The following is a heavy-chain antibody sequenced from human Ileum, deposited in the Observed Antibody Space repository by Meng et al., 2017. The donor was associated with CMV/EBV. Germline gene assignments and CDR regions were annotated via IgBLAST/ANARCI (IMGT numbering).Heavy chain of an antibody. Sequence: SGYTFTDNNIYWMRQAPGQGHEWVGWINPKSSGPIYAQKFQGRVTMTADTSITTAYMELKRLGSDDTAMYYCARRYCTGGSCYPDYWGQGALVTVSS. V-gene: IGHV1-2*02. CDR2: INPKSSGP. J-gene: IGHJ4*02. CDR3: ARRYCTGGSCYPDY. CDR1: GYTFTDNN. D-gene: IGHD2-15*01.